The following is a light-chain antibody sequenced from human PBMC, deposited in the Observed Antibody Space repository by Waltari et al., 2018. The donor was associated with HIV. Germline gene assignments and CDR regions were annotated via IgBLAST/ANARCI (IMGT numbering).Light chain of an antibody. V-gene: IGKV1-33*01. CDR2: DAS. CDR3: QQYDNVPSFT. Sequence: DIQLTQSPSSLSASVGDRVTITCQASQDISNNLNWYQQKPGKAPKLLIYDASNLETGVPARFSGSGSGTDFTFTISGLQPEDIATYYCQQYDNVPSFTFGPGTKVDIK. CDR1: QDISNN. J-gene: IGKJ3*01.